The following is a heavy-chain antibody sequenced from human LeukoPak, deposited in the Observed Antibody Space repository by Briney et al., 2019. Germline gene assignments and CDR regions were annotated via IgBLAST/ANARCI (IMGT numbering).Heavy chain of an antibody. V-gene: IGHV3-23*01. CDR1: GFTFSSYA. CDR3: AKALTIFGVVRNQVDY. J-gene: IGHJ4*02. Sequence: GGSLRLSCAASGFTFSSYAMSWVRQAPGKGLEWVSAISGSGGSTYYADSVKGRFTISRDNSKNTLYLQMNSLRAEDTAVYYCAKALTIFGVVRNQVDYWGQGTLVTVPS. CDR2: ISGSGGST. D-gene: IGHD3-3*01.